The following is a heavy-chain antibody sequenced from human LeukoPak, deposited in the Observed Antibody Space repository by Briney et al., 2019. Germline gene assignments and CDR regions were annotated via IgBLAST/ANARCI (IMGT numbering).Heavy chain of an antibody. Sequence: GASVKVSCKASGYAFTSYGISWVRQAPGRGLEWMGWIRAYKGNTNSAQQLQGRVTMTTDTSTSTAYMELRSLRSDDTAVYYCARTPPRWLAPDFDYWGQGTLVTVSS. J-gene: IGHJ4*02. CDR2: IRAYKGNT. CDR1: GYAFTSYG. D-gene: IGHD6-19*01. V-gene: IGHV1-18*01. CDR3: ARTPPRWLAPDFDY.